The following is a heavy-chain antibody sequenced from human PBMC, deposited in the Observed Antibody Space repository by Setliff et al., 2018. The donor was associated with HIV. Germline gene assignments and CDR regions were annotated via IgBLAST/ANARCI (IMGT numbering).Heavy chain of an antibody. CDR3: AGPRGDEAFDV. CDR2: IIPILDIT. V-gene: IGHV1-69*10. CDR1: VGTSNTYA. J-gene: IGHJ3*01. Sequence: SVKVSCKASVGTSNTYAINWVRQAPGQVLEWVGQIIPILDITTYAQKFQGRVTITADESTSTMYMELSSLRSGDTAVYYCAGPRGDEAFDVWGQGTMVTVSS. D-gene: IGHD3-10*01.